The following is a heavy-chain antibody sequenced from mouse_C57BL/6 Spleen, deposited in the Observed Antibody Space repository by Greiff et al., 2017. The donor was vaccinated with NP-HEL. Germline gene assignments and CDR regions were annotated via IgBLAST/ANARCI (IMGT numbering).Heavy chain of an antibody. Sequence: QVQLQQSGAELVRPGTSVKLSCKASGYTFTSYWMHWVKQRPGQGLEWIGVIDPSDSYTNYNQKFKGKATLTVDTSSSTAYMQLSSLTSEDSAVYYCARGKTAQAYGAMDYWGQGTSVTVSS. CDR2: IDPSDSYT. V-gene: IGHV1-59*01. CDR1: GYTFTSYW. CDR3: ARGKTAQAYGAMDY. D-gene: IGHD3-2*02. J-gene: IGHJ4*01.